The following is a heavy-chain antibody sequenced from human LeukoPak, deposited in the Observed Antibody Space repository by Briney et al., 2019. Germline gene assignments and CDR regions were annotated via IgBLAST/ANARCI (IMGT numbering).Heavy chain of an antibody. V-gene: IGHV3-73*01. CDR2: IRSKANNYAT. CDR1: GFTFSGSG. J-gene: IGHJ4*02. D-gene: IGHD6-6*01. Sequence: GGSLKLSCAASGFTFSGSGMHWVRQASGKGLEWVGRIRSKANNYATAYAASVKGRFTISRDDSKNTAYLQMNSLKTEDTAVYYCARLYSSSSSDYWGQGTLVTVSS. CDR3: ARLYSSSSSDY.